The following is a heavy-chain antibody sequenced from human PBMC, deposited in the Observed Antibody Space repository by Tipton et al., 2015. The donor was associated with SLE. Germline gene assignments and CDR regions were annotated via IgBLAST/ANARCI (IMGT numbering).Heavy chain of an antibody. J-gene: IGHJ4*02. CDR3: ARNIGGGSYYFDY. CDR2: ISSSGSTI. Sequence: SLRLSCVASGFTFNNYAMTWVRQAPGKGLEWVSYISSSGSTIYYADSVKGRFTISRDNAKNSLYLQMNSLRAEDTAVYYCARNIGGGSYYFDYWGQGTLVTVSS. CDR1: GFTFNNYA. D-gene: IGHD1-26*01. V-gene: IGHV3-48*03.